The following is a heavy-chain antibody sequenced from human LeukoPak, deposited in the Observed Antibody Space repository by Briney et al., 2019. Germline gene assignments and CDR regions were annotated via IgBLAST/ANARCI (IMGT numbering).Heavy chain of an antibody. CDR1: GGSFSGYH. D-gene: IGHD2-2*02. J-gene: IGHJ4*02. CDR3: ARGVLVVPAAIFDY. V-gene: IGHV4-34*01. CDR2: INHSGST. Sequence: SETLSLTCAVYGGSFSGYHWTWIRQPPGKGLEWIGEINHSGSTNYNPSLKSRVTISVDTSKNQFSLKLSSVTAADTAVYYCARGVLVVPAAIFDYWGQGTLVTVSS.